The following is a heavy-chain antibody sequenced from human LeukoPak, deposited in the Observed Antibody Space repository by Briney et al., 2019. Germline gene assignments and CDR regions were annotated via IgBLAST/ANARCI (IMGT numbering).Heavy chain of an antibody. CDR2: IYFSGST. J-gene: IGHJ5*02. V-gene: IGHV4-39*07. CDR3: ARASCGGGTCYDSRGWFDP. Sequence: PSETESLTCTVSGGSISYSNSYWRWIRQPPGKGLEWIGNIYFSGSTYYKQSLKSRVTISVDTSKNQFSLKLRSVTAADTAVYYCARASCGGGTCYDSRGWFDPWGQGTLVTVSS. D-gene: IGHD2-15*01. CDR1: GGSISYSNSY.